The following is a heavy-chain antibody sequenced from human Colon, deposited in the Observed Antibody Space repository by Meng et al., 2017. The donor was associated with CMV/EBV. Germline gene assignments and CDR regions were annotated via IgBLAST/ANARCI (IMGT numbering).Heavy chain of an antibody. D-gene: IGHD3-10*02. Sequence: GGSLRLSCAASGFVYSSYAMYWVRQAPGKGLEWVAVILHDGSSEYYAGSVKGRFTISRDNSRNTLYLQMDSLRAEDTAVYYCAKVSTPGSVEMFFLNWGQGTLVTVSS. CDR3: AKVSTPGSVEMFFLN. J-gene: IGHJ1*01. CDR1: GFVYSSYA. CDR2: ILHDGSSE. V-gene: IGHV3-30-3*01.